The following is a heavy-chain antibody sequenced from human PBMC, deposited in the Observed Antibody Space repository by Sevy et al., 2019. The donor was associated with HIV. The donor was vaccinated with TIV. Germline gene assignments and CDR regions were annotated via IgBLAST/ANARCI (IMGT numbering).Heavy chain of an antibody. V-gene: IGHV4-31*01. D-gene: IGHD5-18*01. Sequence: SETLSLTCTVSGGSISSDNYYWTWIRQHPGKGLEWIGYIYYSGNTYYNPSPKGEVSILIDKSKNQFSLRLSSVTAADTAVYYCARDHGYSNGWFPYYYYYGMDVWGQGTTVTVSS. J-gene: IGHJ6*02. CDR1: GGSISSDNYY. CDR2: IYYSGNT. CDR3: ARDHGYSNGWFPYYYYYGMDV.